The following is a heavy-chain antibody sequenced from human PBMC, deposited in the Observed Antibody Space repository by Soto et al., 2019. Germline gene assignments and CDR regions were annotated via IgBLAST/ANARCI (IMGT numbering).Heavy chain of an antibody. CDR1: GFTFSSYG. CDR3: ARVPSYSSSWYLDY. Sequence: QVQLVESGGGVVQPGRSLRLSCAASGFTFSSYGMHWVRQAPGKGLVWVAVIWYDGSNKYYADSVKGRFTISRDNSKNTLYLQMTSLRAEDTAVYYCARVPSYSSSWYLDYWGQGTLVTVSS. J-gene: IGHJ4*02. D-gene: IGHD6-13*01. CDR2: IWYDGSNK. V-gene: IGHV3-33*01.